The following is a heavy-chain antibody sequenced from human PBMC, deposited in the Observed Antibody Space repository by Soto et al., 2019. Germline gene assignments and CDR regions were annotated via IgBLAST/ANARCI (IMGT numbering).Heavy chain of an antibody. Sequence: SETLSLTCTVSGGSISSSSYYWGWIRQPPGKGLEWIGSIYYSGSTYYNPSLKSRVTISVDTSKNQFSLKLSSVTAADTAVYYCARLGIAVAGNDYWGQGTLVTAPQ. CDR3: ARLGIAVAGNDY. CDR2: IYYSGST. J-gene: IGHJ4*02. V-gene: IGHV4-39*01. CDR1: GGSISSSSYY. D-gene: IGHD6-19*01.